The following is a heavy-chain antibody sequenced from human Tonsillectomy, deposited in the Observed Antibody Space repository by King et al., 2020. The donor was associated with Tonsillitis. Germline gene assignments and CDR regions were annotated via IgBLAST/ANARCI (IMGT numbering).Heavy chain of an antibody. Sequence: QLVQSGGGVVQPGRSLRLSCAASGFTFSSYAMHWVRQAPGKGLEWVAVISYVGSNKYYADSVKGRFTISRDNSKNTLYLQMNSLRAEDTAVYYCARGPAPGYCSSTSCYLNYWGQGTLVTVSS. CDR2: ISYVGSNK. CDR3: ARGPAPGYCSSTSCYLNY. CDR1: GFTFSSYA. V-gene: IGHV3-30-3*01. J-gene: IGHJ4*02. D-gene: IGHD2-2*03.